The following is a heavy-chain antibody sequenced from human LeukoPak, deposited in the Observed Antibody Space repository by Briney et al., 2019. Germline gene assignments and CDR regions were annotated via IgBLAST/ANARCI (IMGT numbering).Heavy chain of an antibody. D-gene: IGHD3-9*01. Sequence: SVKVSCKASGGTFTSYAISWVRQAPGQGLEWMGGIIPIFGTANYAQKFQGRVAITADESTSTAYMELSSLRSEDTAVYYCARAKICDILTGFTNWFDPWGQGTLVTVSS. J-gene: IGHJ5*02. CDR2: IIPIFGTA. V-gene: IGHV1-69*13. CDR3: ARAKICDILTGFTNWFDP. CDR1: GGTFTSYA.